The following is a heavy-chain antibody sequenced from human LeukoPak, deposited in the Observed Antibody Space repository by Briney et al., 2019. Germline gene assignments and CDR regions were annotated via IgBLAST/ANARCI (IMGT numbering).Heavy chain of an antibody. CDR2: INHSGST. Sequence: PSQTLSLTCTVSGGSISSGSYYWSWIRQPPGKGLEWIGEINHSGSTNYNPSLKSRVTISVDTSKNQFSLKLSSVTAADTAVYYCARANLKSGGFDYWGQGTLVTVSS. CDR3: ARANLKSGGFDY. V-gene: IGHV4-39*07. J-gene: IGHJ4*02. D-gene: IGHD3-10*01. CDR1: GGSISSGSYY.